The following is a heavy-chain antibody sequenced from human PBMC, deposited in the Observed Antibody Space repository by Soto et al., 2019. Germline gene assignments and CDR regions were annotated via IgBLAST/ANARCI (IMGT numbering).Heavy chain of an antibody. CDR3: ARAPLLRYFDWLFPDLVSYGMDV. V-gene: IGHV1-2*04. Sequence: GASVKVSCKASGYTFTVYYMHWVRQANGQGLEWMGWINPNSGGTNYAQKFQGWVTMTRDTSISTAYVELSRLRSDDTAVYYCARAPLLRYFDWLFPDLVSYGMDVWGQGTTVTVSS. CDR2: INPNSGGT. CDR1: GYTFTVYY. D-gene: IGHD3-9*01. J-gene: IGHJ6*02.